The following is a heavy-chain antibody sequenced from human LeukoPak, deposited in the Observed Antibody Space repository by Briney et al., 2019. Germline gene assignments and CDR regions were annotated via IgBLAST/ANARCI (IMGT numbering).Heavy chain of an antibody. CDR2: INHSGST. CDR3: ARDSPLFGVVI. Sequence: PSETLSLTCAVYGGSFSGYYWSWIRQPPGKGLEWIGEINHSGSTNYNPSLKSRVTISVDTSKNQFSLKLSSVTAADTAVYYCARDSPLFGVVIWGQGTLVTVSS. V-gene: IGHV4-34*01. CDR1: GGSFSGYY. J-gene: IGHJ4*02. D-gene: IGHD3-3*01.